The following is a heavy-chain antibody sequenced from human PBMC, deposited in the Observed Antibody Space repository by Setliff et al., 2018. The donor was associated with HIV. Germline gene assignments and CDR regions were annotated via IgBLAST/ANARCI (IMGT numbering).Heavy chain of an antibody. CDR3: ARDATSEGYMDV. J-gene: IGHJ6*03. CDR2: IYTSGST. V-gene: IGHV4-4*08. CDR1: GGSISSYY. Sequence: LSLTCTVSGGSISSYYWSWIRQPPGKGLEWIGYIYTSGSTNYNPSLKSRVTISVDTSENQFSLKLTSVTAADTAMYFCARDATSEGYMDVWGKGATVTVSS.